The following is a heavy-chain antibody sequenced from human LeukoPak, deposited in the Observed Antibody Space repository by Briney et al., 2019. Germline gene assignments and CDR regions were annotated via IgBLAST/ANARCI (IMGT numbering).Heavy chain of an antibody. CDR2: IFGSGGSP. V-gene: IGHV3-23*01. D-gene: IGHD5-18*01. Sequence: GGSLRLSCEASGFTFGSHAMYWVRQAPGKGLEWVAGIFGSGGSPHYADSVKGRFTISRGNSRNTVYLQINSLRAEDTAVYYCGKTTVGYSSGQKPAWPVDYWGQGTLVTVSS. J-gene: IGHJ4*02. CDR1: GFTFGSHA. CDR3: GKTTVGYSSGQKPAWPVDY.